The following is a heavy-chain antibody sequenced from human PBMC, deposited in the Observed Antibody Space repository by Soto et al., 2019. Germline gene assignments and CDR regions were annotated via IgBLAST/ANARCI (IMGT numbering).Heavy chain of an antibody. CDR1: GYTFTSYD. V-gene: IGHV1-8*01. CDR2: MNPNSGNT. J-gene: IGHJ4*02. CDR3: ARGRPGYCSSTSCYGGLYYFDY. Sequence: GASVKVSCKASGYTFTSYDINWVRQATGQGLEWMGWMNPNSGNTGYAQKFQGRVTMTRNTSISTAYMELSSLRSEDTAVYYCARGRPGYCSSTSCYGGLYYFDYWGQRTLVTVSS. D-gene: IGHD2-2*03.